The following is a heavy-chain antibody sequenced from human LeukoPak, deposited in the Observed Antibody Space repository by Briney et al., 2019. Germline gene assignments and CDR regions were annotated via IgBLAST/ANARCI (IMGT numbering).Heavy chain of an antibody. D-gene: IGHD3-10*01. V-gene: IGHV3-30-3*01. CDR2: ISYDGSNK. CDR3: ASTYYYCSGSYYKGYFDY. CDR1: GFTFSSYA. Sequence: GRSLRLSCAASGFTFSSYAMHWVRQAPGKGLEWVAVISYDGSNKYYADSVKGRFTIARDNSKNTLYLQMNSLRAEDTAVYYCASTYYYCSGSYYKGYFDYWGQGTLVTVSS. J-gene: IGHJ4*02.